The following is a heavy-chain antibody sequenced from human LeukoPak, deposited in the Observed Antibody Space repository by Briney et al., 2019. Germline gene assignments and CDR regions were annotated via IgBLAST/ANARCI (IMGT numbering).Heavy chain of an antibody. CDR1: GFTFDDYA. CDR3: AKDVSLYGDYVFDY. J-gene: IGHJ4*02. Sequence: PGRSLRLSCAASGFTFDDYAMHWVRQAPGKGLEWVAGISWISGSIGYADSVKGRFTISRDNAKNSLYLQMNSLRAEDTALYYCAKDVSLYGDYVFDYWGQGTLVTVSS. D-gene: IGHD4-17*01. CDR2: ISWISGSI. V-gene: IGHV3-9*01.